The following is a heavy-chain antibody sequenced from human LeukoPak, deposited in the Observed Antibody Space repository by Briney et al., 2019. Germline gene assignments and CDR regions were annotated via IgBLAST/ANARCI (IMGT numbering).Heavy chain of an antibody. D-gene: IGHD3-16*01. CDR1: GGSINTYS. Sequence: SETLSLTCTVSGGSINTYSWSWIRQPPGKGLEWIGYIYYSGITNYNPSLKSRVTISVDTSKNQFSLKLSSVTAADTAVYYCARGWGYFDFWGQGTLVTVSS. J-gene: IGHJ4*02. V-gene: IGHV4-59*08. CDR3: ARGWGYFDF. CDR2: IYYSGIT.